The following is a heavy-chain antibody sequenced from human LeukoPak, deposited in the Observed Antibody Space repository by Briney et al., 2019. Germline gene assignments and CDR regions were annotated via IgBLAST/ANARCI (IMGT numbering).Heavy chain of an antibody. Sequence: SVKVSCKASGGTFSSYAISWVRQAPGQGLEWMGRIIPILGIANYAQKLQGRVTITADKSTSTAYMELSSLRSEDTAVYYCARSPWTTVTSYYFDYWGQGTLVTVSS. V-gene: IGHV1-69*04. CDR3: ARSPWTTVTSYYFDY. D-gene: IGHD4-17*01. CDR1: GGTFSSYA. J-gene: IGHJ4*02. CDR2: IIPILGIA.